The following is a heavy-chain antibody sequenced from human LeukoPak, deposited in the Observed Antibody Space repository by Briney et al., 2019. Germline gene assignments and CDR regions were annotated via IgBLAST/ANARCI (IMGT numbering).Heavy chain of an antibody. CDR2: ISGSGVIT. J-gene: IGHJ4*02. CDR1: GFPFSSYA. V-gene: IGHV3-23*01. D-gene: IGHD3-16*02. CDR3: AKDPRPFYDYVWGSYRFDY. Sequence: GGSLRLSCAASGFPFSSYAMSWVRQAPGKGLEGVSAISGSGVITYYADSVKGRFTISRDNSKNTLNLQMNSLRAEDTAVYYCAKDPRPFYDYVWGSYRFDYWGKGTLVTVSS.